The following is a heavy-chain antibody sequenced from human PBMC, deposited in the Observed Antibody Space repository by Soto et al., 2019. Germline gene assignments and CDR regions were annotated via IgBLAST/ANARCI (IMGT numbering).Heavy chain of an antibody. CDR3: AKLSGFGSSGRFDY. CDR2: ISGSCSST. J-gene: IGHJ4*02. V-gene: IGHV3-23*01. Sequence: EVQLLESGGALVQPGGSLRLSCAASGFTFSNYAMAWVRRAPGKGLEWVAAISGSCSSTYYGDSVKGQFSISRDNSRNTVYLQIHNLRADDTAVFYCAKLSGFGSSGRFDYWGQGTQVTVSS. D-gene: IGHD6-19*01. CDR1: GFTFSNYA.